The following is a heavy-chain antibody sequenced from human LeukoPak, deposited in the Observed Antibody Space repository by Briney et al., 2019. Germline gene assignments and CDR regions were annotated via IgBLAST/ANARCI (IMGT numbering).Heavy chain of an antibody. Sequence: GGSLRLSCAASGFTFSSYGMHSVRQAPGKGLEWVAVISYDGSNKYYADSVKGRFTISRDNSKNTLYLQMNSLRAEDTAVYYCAKDISSSWYYFDYWGQGTLVTVSS. CDR2: ISYDGSNK. CDR3: AKDISSSWYYFDY. V-gene: IGHV3-30*18. D-gene: IGHD6-13*01. J-gene: IGHJ4*02. CDR1: GFTFSSYG.